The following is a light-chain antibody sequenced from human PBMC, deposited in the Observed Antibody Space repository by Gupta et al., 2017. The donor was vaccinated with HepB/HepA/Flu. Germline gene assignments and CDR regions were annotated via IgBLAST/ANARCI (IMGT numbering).Light chain of an antibody. CDR1: QSISRF. V-gene: IGKV1-5*03. CDR3: QQNDTYSVT. Sequence: DIQMTQSPSTLSASIGDRVTITCRASQSISRFLAWYQQKPGKAPKLLIYKASTLQSGVPSRFSGSGSGTEFTLTIIILQPGDFATYYCQQNDTYSVTFGQCTKVEIK. J-gene: IGKJ1*01. CDR2: KAS.